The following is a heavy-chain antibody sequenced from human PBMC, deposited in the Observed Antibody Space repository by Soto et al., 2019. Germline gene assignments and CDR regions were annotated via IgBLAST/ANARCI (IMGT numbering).Heavy chain of an antibody. CDR3: ARESFSASPNFFDY. CDR2: ISLSGSTI. Sequence: EVQLVESGGGLVQPGGSLRLSCAASGFAFSNYEMNWGRQAPGKGLEWVSYISLSGSTIYYGDSVKGRFSITRNDAKNSLCLKMDSLRADDTAVYYCARESFSASPNFFDYWGQGTLVTVSS. D-gene: IGHD3-3*02. V-gene: IGHV3-48*03. J-gene: IGHJ4*02. CDR1: GFAFSNYE.